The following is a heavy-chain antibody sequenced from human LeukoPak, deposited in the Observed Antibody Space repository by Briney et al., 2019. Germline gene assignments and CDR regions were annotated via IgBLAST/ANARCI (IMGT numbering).Heavy chain of an antibody. D-gene: IGHD3-16*01. CDR2: IKQDGSEK. CDR1: GFTFSSYW. J-gene: IGHJ6*03. V-gene: IGHV3-7*01. Sequence: PGGSLRLSCAASGFTFSSYWMSWVRQAPGKGLEWVANIKQDGSEKYYVDSAKGRFTISRDNAKNSLYLQMNSLRAEDTAVYYCASKGVSSYYYYYYMDVWGKGTTVTVSS. CDR3: ASKGVSSYYYYYYMDV.